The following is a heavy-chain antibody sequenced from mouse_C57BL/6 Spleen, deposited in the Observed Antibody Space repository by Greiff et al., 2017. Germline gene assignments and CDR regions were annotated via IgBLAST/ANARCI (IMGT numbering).Heavy chain of an antibody. D-gene: IGHD4-1*01. J-gene: IGHJ2*01. CDR1: GYAFSSYW. V-gene: IGHV1-80*01. CDR2: IYPGDGDT. Sequence: QVQLQQSGAELVKPGASVKISCKASGYAFSSYWMNWVKQRPGKGLEWIGQIYPGDGDTNYNGKFKGKATLTADKSSSTAYMQLSSLTAEDSAVYFGARWDWTWNYFDYWGQGTTLTVSS. CDR3: ARWDWTWNYFDY.